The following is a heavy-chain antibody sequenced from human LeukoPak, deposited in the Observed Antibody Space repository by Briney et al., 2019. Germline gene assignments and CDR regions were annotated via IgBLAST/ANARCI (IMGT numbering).Heavy chain of an antibody. J-gene: IGHJ4*02. CDR1: GGTFSSYA. V-gene: IGHV1-69*04. Sequence: VASVKVSCKASGGTFSSYAISWVRQAPGQGLEWMGRIIPILGIANYAQKFQGRVTITADKSTSTAYMELSSLRSEDTAVYYCARAREASGYSGYFPDYWGQGTLVTVSS. D-gene: IGHD5-12*01. CDR2: IIPILGIA. CDR3: ARAREASGYSGYFPDY.